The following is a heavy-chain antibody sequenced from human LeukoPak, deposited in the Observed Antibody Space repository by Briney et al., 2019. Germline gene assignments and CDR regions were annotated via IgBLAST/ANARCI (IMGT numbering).Heavy chain of an antibody. D-gene: IGHD3-22*01. J-gene: IGHJ4*02. CDR1: GFTFSSYA. V-gene: IGHV3-23*01. CDR2: ISGSGAST. CDR3: AKDRISYYDSSGFDC. Sequence: PGGSLRLSCAASGFTFSSYAMSWVRQAPGKGLEWVSAISGSGASTYYEDSVKGRFTISRDNSKNTLYLQMNSLRADDTAVYFCAKDRISYYDSSGFDCWGQGTLVTV.